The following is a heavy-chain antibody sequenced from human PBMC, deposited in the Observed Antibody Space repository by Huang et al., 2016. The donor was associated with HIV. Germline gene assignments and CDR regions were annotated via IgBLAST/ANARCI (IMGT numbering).Heavy chain of an antibody. D-gene: IGHD5-18*01. CDR2: ITGSRTYV. CDR3: ARDFGDTGIAFKAFDL. V-gene: IGHV3-21*06. J-gene: IGHJ3*01. Sequence: EVQLVESGGGLVKPGGSLSLSCAASGFAFTTYIRNWVRQVPGKGLEWGASITGSRTYVYYAESVEGRFTSARDNAKNLLDLQMNSLRAEDTAIFYCARDFGDTGIAFKAFDLWGQGTMVTVSP. CDR1: GFAFTTYI.